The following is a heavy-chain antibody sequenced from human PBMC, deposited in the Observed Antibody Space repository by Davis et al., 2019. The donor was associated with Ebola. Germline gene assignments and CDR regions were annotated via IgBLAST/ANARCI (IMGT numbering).Heavy chain of an antibody. CDR3: ARGSVDY. J-gene: IGHJ4*02. CDR1: GFTFTTYW. V-gene: IGHV3-7*01. Sequence: PGGSLRLSCPVSGFTFTTYWMAWVSQAPGKGLEWVASIKPEGSEKYYVDSVKGRFTISRDNAKNSLYLQMNSLRAEDSAVYYCARGSVDYWGQGTLVTVSS. CDR2: IKPEGSEK.